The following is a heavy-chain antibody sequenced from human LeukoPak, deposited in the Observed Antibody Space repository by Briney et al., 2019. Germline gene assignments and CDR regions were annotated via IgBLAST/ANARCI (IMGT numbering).Heavy chain of an antibody. CDR2: IYHSGST. V-gene: IGHV4-59*01. CDR3: ARWTAYYGSGTYYIEGFDY. J-gene: IGHJ4*02. CDR1: GGSISSYY. Sequence: SETLSLTCTVSGGSISSYYWSWIRQPPGKGLEWIGYIYHSGSTNYNPSLKSRVTISVDTSKNQFSLRLNSVTAADTAVYYCARWTAYYGSGTYYIEGFDYWGQGTLVTVSS. D-gene: IGHD3-10*01.